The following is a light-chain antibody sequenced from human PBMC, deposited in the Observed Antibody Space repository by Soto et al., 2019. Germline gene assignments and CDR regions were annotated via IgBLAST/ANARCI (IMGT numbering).Light chain of an antibody. CDR2: DAS. CDR3: QHYNSFSWT. Sequence: DIQMTQSPSTLSESVGDRVTITCRASQSITIWLAWYQQKPGKAPKLMIFDASNMESGEPSRFSGSGSGTEFTLTISSLLPDDFATYYCQHYNSFSWTFGQGTKVDIK. CDR1: QSITIW. J-gene: IGKJ1*01. V-gene: IGKV1-5*01.